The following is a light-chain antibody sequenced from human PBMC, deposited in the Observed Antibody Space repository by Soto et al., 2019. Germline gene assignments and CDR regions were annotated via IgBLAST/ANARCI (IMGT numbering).Light chain of an antibody. CDR3: GTWDSRLSDGV. CDR2: DNN. CDR1: SSNIGNNY. J-gene: IGLJ2*01. V-gene: IGLV1-51*01. Sequence: QSVLTQPPSVSPAPGQRVTISCSGSSSNIGNNYVSWYQQLPGTAPKLLIYDNNKRPSGIPDRFSGSKSGTSATLGITGLQTGDEADYYCGTWDSRLSDGVFGGGTKLTVL.